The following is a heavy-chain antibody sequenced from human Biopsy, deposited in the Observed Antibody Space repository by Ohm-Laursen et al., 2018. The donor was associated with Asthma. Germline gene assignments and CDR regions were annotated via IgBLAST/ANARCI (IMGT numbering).Heavy chain of an antibody. D-gene: IGHD6-6*01. J-gene: IGHJ2*01. Sequence: SDTLSLTCIVSGDAMSTSGSYWGWIRQPPGKGLEWIGSIYYSGRTYYNPSLESRVTISADTSKNHFSLKVTSVTAADTAVYYCARAVSSSSYWYFDLWDRGDLVTVSS. CDR2: IYYSGRT. CDR1: GDAMSTSGSY. CDR3: ARAVSSSSYWYFDL. V-gene: IGHV4-39*02.